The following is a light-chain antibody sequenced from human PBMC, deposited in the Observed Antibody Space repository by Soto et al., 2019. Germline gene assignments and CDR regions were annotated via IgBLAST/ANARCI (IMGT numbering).Light chain of an antibody. J-gene: IGLJ1*01. Sequence: QSVLTQPPSVSGAPGQRVTISCTGNSSNIGAGYDVHWYQQLPGTAPKLLIYGNSNRPSGVPDRFSGPKSGTSASLAITGLQAEDEADYYCQSYDSSLSGPYVFGPGTKLTVL. V-gene: IGLV1-40*01. CDR3: QSYDSSLSGPYV. CDR1: SSNIGAGYD. CDR2: GNS.